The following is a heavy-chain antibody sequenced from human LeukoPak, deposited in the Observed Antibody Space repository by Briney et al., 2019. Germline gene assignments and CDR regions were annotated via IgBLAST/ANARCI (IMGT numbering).Heavy chain of an antibody. CDR3: AKDGSRSYYADY. D-gene: IGHD1-26*01. J-gene: IGHJ4*02. Sequence: GGSLRLSCAASGFTFSSYAMHWVRQAPGKGLEWVAVISYDGSNKYYADSVKGRFTISRDNSKNTLYLQMNSLRAEDTAVYYCAKDGSRSYYADYWGQGTLVTVSS. V-gene: IGHV3-30-3*01. CDR2: ISYDGSNK. CDR1: GFTFSSYA.